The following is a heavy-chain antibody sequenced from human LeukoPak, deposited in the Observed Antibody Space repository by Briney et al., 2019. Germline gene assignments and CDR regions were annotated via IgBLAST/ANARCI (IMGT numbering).Heavy chain of an antibody. Sequence: GGSLRLSCAASGFTFSDYYMGWIRQAPGKGLEWVSYISSSGSTIYYADSVKGRFTISRDNAKNSLYLQMNSLRAEDTAVYYCARDKERGGTKLRDDAFDIWGQGTMVTVSS. CDR1: GFTFSDYY. CDR3: ARDKERGGTKLRDDAFDI. CDR2: ISSSGSTI. J-gene: IGHJ3*02. V-gene: IGHV3-11*01. D-gene: IGHD4-23*01.